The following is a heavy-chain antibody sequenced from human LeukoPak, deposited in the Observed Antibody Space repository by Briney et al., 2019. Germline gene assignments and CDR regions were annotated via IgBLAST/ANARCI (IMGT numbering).Heavy chain of an antibody. D-gene: IGHD1-20*01. V-gene: IGHV1-8*01. Sequence: GASVKVSCKASGYTFTSYDINWVRQATGQGLEWMGWMNPNSGNTGFAQKFQGRVTMTRNTSISTAYMELSSLRSEDTAVYYCARVSNWNDWFDPWGQGTLVTVSS. CDR3: ARVSNWNDWFDP. CDR2: MNPNSGNT. CDR1: GYTFTSYD. J-gene: IGHJ5*02.